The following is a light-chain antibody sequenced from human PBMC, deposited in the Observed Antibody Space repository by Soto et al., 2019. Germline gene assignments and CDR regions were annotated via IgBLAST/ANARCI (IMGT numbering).Light chain of an antibody. CDR1: SSDFGGYNY. CDR3: SSYTSSSKL. V-gene: IGLV2-14*01. Sequence: QSALTQPASVSGSPGQSITISCTGTSSDFGGYNYVSWYQQHPGKAPKLMIYEVSNRPSGVSNRFSGSKSGNTASLTISGLQAEDEADYYCSSYTSSSKLFGTGTKVTVL. J-gene: IGLJ1*01. CDR2: EVS.